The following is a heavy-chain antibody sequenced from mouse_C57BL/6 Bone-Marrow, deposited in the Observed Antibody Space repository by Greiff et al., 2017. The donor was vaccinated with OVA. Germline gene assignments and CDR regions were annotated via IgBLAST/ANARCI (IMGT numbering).Heavy chain of an antibody. D-gene: IGHD1-1*01. CDR3: TTNLFRGY. CDR1: GFNIKDDY. J-gene: IGHJ2*01. V-gene: IGHV14-4*01. CDR2: IDPENGDT. Sequence: EVQLQQSGAELVRPGASVKLSCTASGFNIKDDYMHWVKQRPEQGLEWIGWIDPENGDTEYASKFQGKATITADTSSNTAYLQLSSLTSEDTAVYYCTTNLFRGYWGQGTTLTVSS.